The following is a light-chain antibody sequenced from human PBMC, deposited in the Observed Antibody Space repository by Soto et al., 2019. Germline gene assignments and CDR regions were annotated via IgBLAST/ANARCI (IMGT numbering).Light chain of an antibody. CDR3: QQYGSSGT. CDR2: GAS. CDR1: QSVSSSY. Sequence: EIVFTQSPGTLSLSPGERATLSCRASQSVSSSYLAWYQQQPGKAPRLLIYGASNRATGIPDRLSGSGSGTDFTLTIRRLEPEDFAVYYCQQYGSSGTFGQGTKVDIK. J-gene: IGKJ1*01. V-gene: IGKV3-20*01.